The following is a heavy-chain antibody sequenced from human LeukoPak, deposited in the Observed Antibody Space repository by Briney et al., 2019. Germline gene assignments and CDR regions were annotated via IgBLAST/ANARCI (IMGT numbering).Heavy chain of an antibody. CDR1: GYTFTSDD. V-gene: IGHV1-8*01. J-gene: IGHJ3*02. Sequence: ASVKVSCKASGYTFTSDDISWVRQATGQGLEWMGWMNPNSGYTGYAQKFQGRVTMTRDTSISTAYMELSSLRSEDTAVYYCARPYYYDTSGYANDAFDIWGQGTMVTVSS. CDR3: ARPYYYDTSGYANDAFDI. CDR2: MNPNSGYT. D-gene: IGHD3-22*01.